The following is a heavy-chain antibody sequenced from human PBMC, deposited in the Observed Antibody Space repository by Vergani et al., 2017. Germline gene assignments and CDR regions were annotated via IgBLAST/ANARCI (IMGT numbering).Heavy chain of an antibody. CDR2: ISYDGSNK. CDR3: AWGYCSSTSCYEGAMDV. J-gene: IGHJ6*03. V-gene: IGHV3-30-3*01. D-gene: IGHD2-2*01. Sequence: QVQLVESGGGVVQPGRSLRLSCAASGFTFSSYAMHWVRQAPGKGLEWVAVISYDGSNKYYADSVKGRFTISRDNSKNTLYLQMNSLRAEDTAVYYCAWGYCSSTSCYEGAMDVWGKGP. CDR1: GFTFSSYA.